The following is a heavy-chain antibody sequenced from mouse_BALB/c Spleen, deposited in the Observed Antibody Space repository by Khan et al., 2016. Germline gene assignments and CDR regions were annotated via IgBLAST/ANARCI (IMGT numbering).Heavy chain of an antibody. D-gene: IGHD1-1*01. Sequence: EVQLVESGPGLVKPSQSLSLTCSVTGYSITSGYYWNWIRQFPGNKLEWMGYISYDGSNNYNPSLKNRISITRDTSKNQFFLKLNSVTTEDTATYYCATYYYGSSHWYFDVWGAGTTVTVSS. CDR3: ATYYYGSSHWYFDV. CDR2: ISYDGSN. V-gene: IGHV3-6*02. J-gene: IGHJ1*01. CDR1: GYSITSGYY.